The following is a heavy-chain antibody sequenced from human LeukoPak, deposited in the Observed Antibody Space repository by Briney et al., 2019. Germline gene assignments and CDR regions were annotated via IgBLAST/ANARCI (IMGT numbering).Heavy chain of an antibody. V-gene: IGHV4-39*07. D-gene: IGHD2-15*01. Sequence: SETLSLTCTVSGGSISSSNYYWGWIRQPPGKGLEWIANIYYIGTTYYNPSLKSRVTMLVDTSKNQFSLKLSSVTAADTAVYYCARAPCSGGSCQYWYFDLWGRGTLVTVSS. CDR1: GGSISSSNYY. J-gene: IGHJ2*01. CDR2: IYYIGTT. CDR3: ARAPCSGGSCQYWYFDL.